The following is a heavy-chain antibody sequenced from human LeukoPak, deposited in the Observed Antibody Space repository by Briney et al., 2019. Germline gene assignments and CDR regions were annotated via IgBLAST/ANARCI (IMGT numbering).Heavy chain of an antibody. J-gene: IGHJ6*03. D-gene: IGHD2-2*01. CDR1: GFTFSSYD. Sequence: GGSLRLSCAASGFTFSSYDMHWVRQAPGKGLEWVSYISSSSSTIYYADSVKGRFTISRDNAKNSLYLQMNSLRAEDTAVYYCARDGGVVVPAAIPYYYYYMDVWGKGTTVTVSS. CDR2: ISSSSSTI. V-gene: IGHV3-48*01. CDR3: ARDGGVVVPAAIPYYYYYMDV.